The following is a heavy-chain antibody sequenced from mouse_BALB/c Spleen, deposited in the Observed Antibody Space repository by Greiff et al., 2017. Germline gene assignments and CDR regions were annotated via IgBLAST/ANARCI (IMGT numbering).Heavy chain of an antibody. V-gene: IGHV1-54*01. D-gene: IGHD1-1*01. CDR2: INPGSGGT. CDR1: GYAFTNYL. Sequence: VQVVESGAELVRPGTSVKVSCKASGYAFTNYLIEWVKQRPGQGLEWIGVINPGSGGTNYNEKFKGKATLTADKSSSTAYMQLSSLTSDDSAVYFCARPDYYGSSYDYWGQGTTLTVSS. CDR3: ARPDYYGSSYDY. J-gene: IGHJ2*01.